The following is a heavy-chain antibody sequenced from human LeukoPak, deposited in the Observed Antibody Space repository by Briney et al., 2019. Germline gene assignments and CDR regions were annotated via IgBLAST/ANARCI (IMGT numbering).Heavy chain of an antibody. J-gene: IGHJ3*02. Sequence: KSSETLSLTCAVYGGSFSGYYWSWIRQPPGKGLEWIGEINHSGSTNYNPSLKSRVTISVDTSKNQFSLKLSSVTAADTAVYYCARRTSERWGYDRSDAFDIWGQGTMVTVSS. D-gene: IGHD5-12*01. V-gene: IGHV4-34*01. CDR3: ARRTSERWGYDRSDAFDI. CDR1: GGSFSGYY. CDR2: INHSGST.